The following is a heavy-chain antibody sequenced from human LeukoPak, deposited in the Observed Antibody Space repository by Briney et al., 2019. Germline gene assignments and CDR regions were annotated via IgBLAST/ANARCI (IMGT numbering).Heavy chain of an antibody. D-gene: IGHD3-16*02. Sequence: SETLSLTCTVSGGSISSGGYYWSWIRQPAGKGLEWIGRIFTSGSTNYNPSLKSRVTISVVRSKNRFSLKLSSVTAADTAVYYCARQRFRMITFGGVIVENWFDPWGQGTLVTVSS. CDR1: GGSISSGGYY. V-gene: IGHV4-61*02. CDR3: ARQRFRMITFGGVIVENWFDP. CDR2: IFTSGST. J-gene: IGHJ5*02.